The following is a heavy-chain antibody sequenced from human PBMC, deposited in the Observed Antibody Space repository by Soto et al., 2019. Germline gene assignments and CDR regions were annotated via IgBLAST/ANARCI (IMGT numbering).Heavy chain of an antibody. CDR3: AHSGYLYGLGAFDY. CDR2: IDWNDDK. CDR1: GFSITSSGVT. D-gene: IGHD5-18*01. J-gene: IGHJ4*02. Sequence: QITLKESGPTLVKPTQTLTLTCTFSGFSITSSGVTVGWIRQPPGKALEWLALIDWNDDKRYSPSLKSRLTITKDTSKNQVVLTMTNMGPVDTATYFCAHSGYLYGLGAFDYWGQGTLVTVSS. V-gene: IGHV2-5*01.